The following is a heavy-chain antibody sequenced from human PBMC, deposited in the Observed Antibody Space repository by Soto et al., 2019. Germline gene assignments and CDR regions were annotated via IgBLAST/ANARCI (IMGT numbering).Heavy chain of an antibody. J-gene: IGHJ4*02. CDR2: ITSSSSAI. V-gene: IGHV3-21*01. D-gene: IGHD1-1*01. CDR1: GSTFGSLT. Sequence: EVQLLESGGGLVKPGGSLSLPVAASGSTFGSLTWTGSGQAPGKGLEWVSSITSSSSAIYYADSVRGRFTISRDNAKNSLYLQMNSLRAEDAAVYYCARDPNTGTYHFNYWGQGTLVTVSS. CDR3: ARDPNTGTYHFNY.